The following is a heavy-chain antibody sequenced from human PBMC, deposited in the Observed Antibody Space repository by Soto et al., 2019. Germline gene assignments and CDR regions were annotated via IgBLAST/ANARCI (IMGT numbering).Heavy chain of an antibody. J-gene: IGHJ4*02. CDR3: ARQRTTVVTQAYFDH. Sequence: PSETLSLTCIVSGESISSSSYYWGWIRQPPGKGLEGIGSIYYSGRTYYNPSFKSRVTISIDTSKNQFSLKLSSVTATDTAVYYCARQRTTVVTQAYFDHWGQGALVTVS. CDR1: GESISSSSYY. D-gene: IGHD2-21*02. CDR2: IYYSGRT. V-gene: IGHV4-39*01.